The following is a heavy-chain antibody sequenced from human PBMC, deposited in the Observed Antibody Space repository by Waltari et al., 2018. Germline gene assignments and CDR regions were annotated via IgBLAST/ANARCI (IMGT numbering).Heavy chain of an antibody. V-gene: IGHV1-2*06. CDR1: GYTFTGYY. Sequence: QVQLVQSGAEVKKPGASVKVSCKASGYTFTGYYMHWVRQAPGQGLEWMGRINPNSGGTNYAQKLQGRVTMTRDTSISTAYMELSRLRSDDTAVYYCARDVSKWLVHYFQHWGQGTLVTVSS. CDR2: INPNSGGT. D-gene: IGHD6-19*01. CDR3: ARDVSKWLVHYFQH. J-gene: IGHJ1*01.